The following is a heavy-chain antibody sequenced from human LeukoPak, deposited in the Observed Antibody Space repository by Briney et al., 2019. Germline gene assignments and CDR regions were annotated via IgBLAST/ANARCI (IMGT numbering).Heavy chain of an antibody. CDR3: ARVEGYCSGGSCYGAFDI. Sequence: GRTLRLSCAASGFTFSSYAMHWVRQAPGKGLEYVSAISSNGGSTYYANSVKGRFTIFRDNSKNTLYLQMGSLRAEDMAVYSCARVEGYCSGGSCYGAFDIWGQGTMVTVSS. V-gene: IGHV3-64*01. D-gene: IGHD2-15*01. CDR1: GFTFSSYA. J-gene: IGHJ3*02. CDR2: ISSNGGST.